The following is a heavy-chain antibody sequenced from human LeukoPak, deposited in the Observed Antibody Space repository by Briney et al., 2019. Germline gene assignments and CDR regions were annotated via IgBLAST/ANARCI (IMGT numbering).Heavy chain of an antibody. CDR2: ISAYNGNT. J-gene: IGHJ3*02. CDR1: GYTLTSYG. CDR3: AREKTVEDAFDI. D-gene: IGHD4-17*01. V-gene: IGHV1-18*01. Sequence: ASVKVSCKASGYTLTSYGISWVRQAPGQGLEWMGWISAYNGNTNYAQKLQGRVTMTTDTSTSTAYMELRSLRSDDTAVYYCAREKTVEDAFDIWGQGTMVTVSS.